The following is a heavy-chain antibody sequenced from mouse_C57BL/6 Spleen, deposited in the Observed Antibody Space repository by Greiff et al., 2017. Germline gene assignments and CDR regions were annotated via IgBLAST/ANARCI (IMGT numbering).Heavy chain of an antibody. V-gene: IGHV1-64*01. D-gene: IGHD2-3*01. CDR1: GYTFTSYW. Sequence: QVQLQQPGAELVKPGASVKLSCKASGYTFTSYWMHWVKQRPGQGLEWIGMIHPNSGSTNYNEKFKSKATLTVDKSSSTAYMQLSILTSEDSAVYYCAIRDVGYYVYWGKGTTLTVSS. CDR3: AIRDVGYYVY. J-gene: IGHJ2*01. CDR2: IHPNSGST.